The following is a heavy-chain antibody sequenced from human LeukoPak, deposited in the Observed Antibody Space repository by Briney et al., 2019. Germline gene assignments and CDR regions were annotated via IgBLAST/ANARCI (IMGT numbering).Heavy chain of an antibody. CDR2: ISAYNGNT. CDR3: ARSLVGATTYFDY. V-gene: IGHV1-18*01. J-gene: IGHJ4*02. Sequence: GASAKVSCKASGYTFTSYGISWVRQAPGQGLEWMGWISAYNGNTNYAQKLQGRVTMTTDTSTSTAYMELSRLRSDDTAVYYCARSLVGATTYFDYWGQGTLVTVSS. CDR1: GYTFTSYG. D-gene: IGHD1-26*01.